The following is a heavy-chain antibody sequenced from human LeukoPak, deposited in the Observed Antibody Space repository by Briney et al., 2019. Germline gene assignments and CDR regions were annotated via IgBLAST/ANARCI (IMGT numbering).Heavy chain of an antibody. CDR3: ARENYNDSSGYPGYYYYYGMDV. CDR1: GGSISSYY. V-gene: IGHV4-59*01. J-gene: IGHJ6*02. CDR2: IYYSGST. D-gene: IGHD3-22*01. Sequence: SETLSLTCTVSGGSISSYYWSWIRQPPGKGLEWIGYIYYSGSTNYNPSLKSRVTISVDTSKNQFSLKLSSVTAADTAVYYCARENYNDSSGYPGYYYYYGMDVWGQGTTVTVSS.